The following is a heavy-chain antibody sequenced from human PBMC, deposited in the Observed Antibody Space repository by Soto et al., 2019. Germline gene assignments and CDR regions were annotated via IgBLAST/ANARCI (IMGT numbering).Heavy chain of an antibody. CDR2: IYYSGST. Sequence: SETLSLTCTVSGGSISSGCYYWSWIRQHPGKGLEWIGYIYYSGSTYYNPSLKSRVTISVDTSKNQFSLKLSSVTAADTAVYYCAREGLSSSWYKDYYYYMDVWGKGTTVTVSS. CDR1: GGSISSGCYY. D-gene: IGHD6-13*01. CDR3: AREGLSSSWYKDYYYYMDV. V-gene: IGHV4-31*03. J-gene: IGHJ6*03.